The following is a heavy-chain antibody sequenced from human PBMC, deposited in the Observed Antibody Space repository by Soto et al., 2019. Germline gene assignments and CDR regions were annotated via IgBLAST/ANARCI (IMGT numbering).Heavy chain of an antibody. CDR2: TDYSGNT. CDR3: ARAVGDPLYYLDY. D-gene: IGHD6-19*01. Sequence: QMQLQESGPGLVRPSETLSLTCTDSSDSISSYYWIWIRQSPGKGLEWIGYTDYSGNTNYNPSLKSRVTISGDTSKNQFSLRLSSVTAADTAVYYCARAVGDPLYYLDYWGQGTLVTVSS. J-gene: IGHJ4*02. V-gene: IGHV4-59*08. CDR1: SDSISSYY.